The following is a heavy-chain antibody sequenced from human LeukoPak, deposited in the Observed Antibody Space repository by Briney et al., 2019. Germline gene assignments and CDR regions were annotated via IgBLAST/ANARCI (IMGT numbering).Heavy chain of an antibody. CDR1: GGSFSGYY. J-gene: IGHJ4*02. CDR2: INHSGST. CDR3: ARGPYCSGGSCLRTKFFTSSIAVAGPLDY. V-gene: IGHV4-34*01. D-gene: IGHD2-15*01. Sequence: KSSETLSLTCAVYGGSFSGYYWSWIRQPPGKGLEWIGEINHSGSTNYNPSLKSRVTISVDTSKNQFSLKLSSVTAADTAVYYCARGPYCSGGSCLRTKFFTSSIAVAGPLDYWGQGTLVTVSS.